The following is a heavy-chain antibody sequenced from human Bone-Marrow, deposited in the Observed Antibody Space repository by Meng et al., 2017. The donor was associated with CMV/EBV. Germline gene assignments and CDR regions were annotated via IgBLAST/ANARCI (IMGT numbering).Heavy chain of an antibody. Sequence: GESLKISCAASGFTFSSYAMSWVRQAPGKGLEWVSAISGSGGSTYYADSVKGRFTISRDNSKNTLYLQMNSLRAEDTAVYYCAKSPRRDGYNWYHYFDDWGQGNLVTFAS. D-gene: IGHD5-24*01. CDR1: GFTFSSYA. J-gene: IGHJ4*02. CDR3: AKSPRRDGYNWYHYFDD. V-gene: IGHV3-23*01. CDR2: ISGSGGST.